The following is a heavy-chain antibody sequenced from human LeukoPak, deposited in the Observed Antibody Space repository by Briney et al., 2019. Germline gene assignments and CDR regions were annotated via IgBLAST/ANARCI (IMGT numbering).Heavy chain of an antibody. CDR1: GGSISSHY. J-gene: IGHJ3*02. V-gene: IGHV4-59*11. CDR2: IYYSGST. D-gene: IGHD3-9*01. CDR3: ARASYLVGAFDI. Sequence: SETLSLTCTVSGGSISSHYWSWIRQPPGKGLEWIGYIYYSGSTNYNPSLKSRVTISVDTSKNQFSLKLSSVTAADTAVYYCARASYLVGAFDIWGQGTMVTVSS.